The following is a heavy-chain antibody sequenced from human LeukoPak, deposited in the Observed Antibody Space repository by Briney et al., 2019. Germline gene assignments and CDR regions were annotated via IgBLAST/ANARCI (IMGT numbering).Heavy chain of an antibody. CDR3: ARGRYGWLPFDY. CDR2: IYTSGST. CDR1: GGSISSGSYY. J-gene: IGHJ4*02. Sequence: SETLSLTCTVSGGSISSGSYYWSWIRQPAGKGLEWIGRIYTSGSTNYNPSLKSRVTITVDTSKNQFSLKLSSVTAADMAVYYCARGRYGWLPFDYWGQGTLVTVSS. V-gene: IGHV4-61*02. D-gene: IGHD3-16*01.